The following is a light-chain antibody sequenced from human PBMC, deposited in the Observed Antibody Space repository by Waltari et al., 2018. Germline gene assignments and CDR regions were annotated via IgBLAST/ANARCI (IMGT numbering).Light chain of an antibody. J-gene: IGLJ3*02. CDR1: GSNIGSNY. CDR2: RDN. CDR3: AAWDDTLSDPWV. Sequence: QSVLTQPPSASGTPGQRVTLSCSGSGSNIGSNYVFWYQHLPGTAPKLLIYRDNQRPSGVPDRFSGSKTGTSASLAISGLRSEDEADYYCAAWDDTLSDPWVFGGGTKLTVL. V-gene: IGLV1-47*01.